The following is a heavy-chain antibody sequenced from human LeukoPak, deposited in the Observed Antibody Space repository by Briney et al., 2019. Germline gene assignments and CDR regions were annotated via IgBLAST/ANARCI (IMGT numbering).Heavy chain of an antibody. CDR2: ISGSGGST. D-gene: IGHD3-3*01. V-gene: IGHV3-23*01. CDR3: AKDRGYDFWSGYDHDAFDI. Sequence: GGSLRLSCAASGFTFSSYAMSWVRQAPGKGLEWVAAISGSGGSTYYADSVKGRFTITRDNSKNTLYLQVNSLRAEDTAVYYCAKDRGYDFWSGYDHDAFDIWGQGAMVTVSS. CDR1: GFTFSSYA. J-gene: IGHJ3*02.